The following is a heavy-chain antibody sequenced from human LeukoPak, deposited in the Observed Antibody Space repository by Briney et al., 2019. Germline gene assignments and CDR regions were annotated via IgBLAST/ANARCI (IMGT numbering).Heavy chain of an antibody. Sequence: GGSLRLSCAASGFTFSDFYMNWVRQAPGKGLEWVAVISYDGSNKYYADSVKGRFTISRDNSKNTLYLQMNSLRAEDTAVYYCAKDSFLTSCLDYWGQGTLVTVSS. D-gene: IGHD2-2*01. J-gene: IGHJ4*02. CDR3: AKDSFLTSCLDY. V-gene: IGHV3-30*18. CDR1: GFTFSDFY. CDR2: ISYDGSNK.